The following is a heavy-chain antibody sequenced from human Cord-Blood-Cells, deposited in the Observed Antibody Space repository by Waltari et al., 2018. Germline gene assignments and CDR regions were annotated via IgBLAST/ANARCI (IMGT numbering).Heavy chain of an antibody. D-gene: IGHD5-18*01. Sequence: QVQLVQSGAEVKKPGASVTVSCKASGYTFTSYDINRVRQATGQGLELMGWMNPNSGNTGYAQKFQGRVTITRNTSISTAYMELSSLRSEDTAVYYCARGQEEGYSYGSDAFDIWGQGTMVTVSS. CDR3: ARGQEEGYSYGSDAFDI. CDR1: GYTFTSYD. V-gene: IGHV1-8*03. J-gene: IGHJ3*02. CDR2: MNPNSGNT.